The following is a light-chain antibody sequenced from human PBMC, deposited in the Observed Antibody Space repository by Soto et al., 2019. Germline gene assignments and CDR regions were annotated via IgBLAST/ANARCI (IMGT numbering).Light chain of an antibody. CDR3: CSYTTSTTYV. V-gene: IGLV2-14*03. J-gene: IGLJ1*01. Sequence: SVLTQPASVSGSPGQSITISCTGTVSDVGGYDSLSWYQQHPGRAPKLIIYGVNNRPSGVSNRVSASKSADTASLTISGLQAEDEANYYCCSYTTSTTYVFGTGTKVTVL. CDR2: GVN. CDR1: VSDVGGYDS.